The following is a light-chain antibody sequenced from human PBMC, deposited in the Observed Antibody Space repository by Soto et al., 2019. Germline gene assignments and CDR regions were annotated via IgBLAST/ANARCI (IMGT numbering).Light chain of an antibody. CDR3: QSFDTSLGRSV. J-gene: IGLJ2*01. V-gene: IGLV1-40*01. CDR1: SSNIGAGFD. CDR2: GNN. Sequence: QSVLTQPPSVSGAPGQRVTIPCTGTSSNIGAGFDVHWYQHLPVTAPKLLIYGNNHRPSGVPDRFSGSKSGTSASLAITGLQAEDEADYSCQSFDTSLGRSVFGGGTKLTVL.